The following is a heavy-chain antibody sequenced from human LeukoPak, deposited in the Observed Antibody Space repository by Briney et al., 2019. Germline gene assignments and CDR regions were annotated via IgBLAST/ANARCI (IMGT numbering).Heavy chain of an antibody. CDR1: GGSISSGGYY. V-gene: IGHV4-31*03. CDR3: ARDPMAYAFDI. Sequence: SQTLSLTCTVSGGSISSGGYYWSWVRQHPGKGLEWIGYIYYSGSTYYNPSLKSRVTISVDTSKNQFSLKLSSVTAADTAVYYCARDPMAYAFDIWGQGTMVTVSS. CDR2: IYYSGST. J-gene: IGHJ3*02. D-gene: IGHD3-10*01.